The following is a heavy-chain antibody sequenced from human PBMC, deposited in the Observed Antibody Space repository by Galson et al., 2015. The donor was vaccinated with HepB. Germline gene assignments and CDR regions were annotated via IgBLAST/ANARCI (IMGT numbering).Heavy chain of an antibody. J-gene: IGHJ4*02. CDR1: GGTFSSYA. CDR2: IIGMFGTT. CDR3: ARADYYYDSSGYSI. D-gene: IGHD3-22*01. Sequence: SVKVSCKASGGTFSSYAISWVRQAPGQGLEWMGGIIGMFGTTNYAQKFQGRVTITADELTSTAYMELSSLRSEDTAVYYCARADYYYDSSGYSIWGQGTLVTVSS. V-gene: IGHV1-69*13.